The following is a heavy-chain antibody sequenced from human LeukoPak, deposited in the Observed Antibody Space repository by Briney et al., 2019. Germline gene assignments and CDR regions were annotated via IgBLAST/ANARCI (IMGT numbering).Heavy chain of an antibody. CDR2: IYYSGST. CDR3: ARHGSSWSYYFDY. Sequence: SETLSLTCTVSGGSISSSSYYWGWIRQPPGMGLEWIGYIYYSGSTNYNPSLKSRVTISVDTSKNQFSLKLSSVTAADTAVYYCARHGSSWSYYFDYWGQGTLVTVSS. CDR1: GGSISSSSYY. V-gene: IGHV4-61*05. J-gene: IGHJ4*02. D-gene: IGHD6-13*01.